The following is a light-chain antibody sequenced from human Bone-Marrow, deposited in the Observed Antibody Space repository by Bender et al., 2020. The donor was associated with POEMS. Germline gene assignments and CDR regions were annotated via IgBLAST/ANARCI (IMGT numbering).Light chain of an antibody. J-gene: IGLJ2*01. V-gene: IGLV2-8*01. CDR3: CSYAGGVDVI. Sequence: QSALTQPPSASGSPGQSVTISCTGTSSDIGGYNYVSWYQQHPGKAPKVMIYEANKRPSGVSIRFSGSKSGNTASLTISGLQAEDEADYYCCSYAGGVDVIFGGGTKLTVL. CDR2: EAN. CDR1: SSDIGGYNY.